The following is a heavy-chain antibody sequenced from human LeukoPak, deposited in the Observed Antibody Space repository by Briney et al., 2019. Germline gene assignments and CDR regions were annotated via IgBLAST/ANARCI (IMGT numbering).Heavy chain of an antibody. CDR3: VARHPSVAGLGY. Sequence: GSLRLSCAASGFNFRSYVMYWVRQAPGMGLEWVAVTSYDGRDIHYADSVKGRFTISRDNSKSTLYLQMSSLRAEDTALYYCVARHPSVAGLGYWGQGTLVTVSS. V-gene: IGHV3-30*04. CDR2: TSYDGRDI. J-gene: IGHJ4*02. CDR1: GFNFRSYV. D-gene: IGHD6-19*01.